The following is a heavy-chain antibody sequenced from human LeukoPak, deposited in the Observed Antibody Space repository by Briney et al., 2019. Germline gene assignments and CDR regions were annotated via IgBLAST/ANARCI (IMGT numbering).Heavy chain of an antibody. J-gene: IGHJ4*02. CDR2: ISSSSSYI. CDR3: ARKYGTIAVAGTGIDY. V-gene: IGHV3-21*01. CDR1: GFTFSSYS. Sequence: GGSLRLSCAASGFTFSSYSMNWVRQAPGKGLEWVSSISSSSSYIYYADSVKGRFTISRDNAKNSLYLQMNSLRAEDTTVYYCARKYGTIAVAGTGIDYWGQGTLVTVSS. D-gene: IGHD6-19*01.